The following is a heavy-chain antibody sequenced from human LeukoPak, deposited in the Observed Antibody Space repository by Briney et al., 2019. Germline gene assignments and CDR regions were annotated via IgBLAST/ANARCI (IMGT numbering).Heavy chain of an antibody. V-gene: IGHV3-48*04. D-gene: IGHD3-22*01. Sequence: GGSLRLSCAASGFTFSSYSMNWVRQAPGKGLEWVSYISSSSSTIYYADSVKGRFTISRDNAKNSLYLQMNSLRAEDTAVYYCARDSYDYDSSGYYPEYFQHWGQGTLVTVSS. CDR2: ISSSSSTI. J-gene: IGHJ1*01. CDR3: ARDSYDYDSSGYYPEYFQH. CDR1: GFTFSSYS.